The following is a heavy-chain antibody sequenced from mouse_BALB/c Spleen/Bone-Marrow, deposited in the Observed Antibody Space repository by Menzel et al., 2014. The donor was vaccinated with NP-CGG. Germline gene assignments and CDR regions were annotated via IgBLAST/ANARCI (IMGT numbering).Heavy chain of an antibody. V-gene: IGHV1-18*01. Sequence: EVHLVESGPELVKPGASVKIPCKASGYTFTDYNMDWVKQSHGKSLEWIGDINPNNGGTIYNQKFKGKATLTVDKSSSTAYMELRCLKSEDTAVYYWERFNYRYGFDYWGQGSTLTVAS. D-gene: IGHD2-14*01. CDR2: INPNNGGT. CDR3: ERFNYRYGFDY. CDR1: GYTFTDYN. J-gene: IGHJ2*01.